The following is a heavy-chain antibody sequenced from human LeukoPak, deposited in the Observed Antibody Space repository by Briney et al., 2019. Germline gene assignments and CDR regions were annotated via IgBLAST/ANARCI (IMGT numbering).Heavy chain of an antibody. CDR1: GYTFTGYY. Sequence: ASVKVSCKASGYTFTGYYMHWVRQAPGQGLEWMGWINPNSGGTNYAQKFQGRVTMTRDTSISTAYMELSRLRSDGTAVYYCARGPHLLWFGELFHTPYYFDYWGQGTLVTVSS. CDR2: INPNSGGT. J-gene: IGHJ4*02. D-gene: IGHD3-10*01. V-gene: IGHV1-2*02. CDR3: ARGPHLLWFGELFHTPYYFDY.